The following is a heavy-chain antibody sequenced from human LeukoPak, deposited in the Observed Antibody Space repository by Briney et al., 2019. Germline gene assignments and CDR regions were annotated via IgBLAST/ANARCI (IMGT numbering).Heavy chain of an antibody. V-gene: IGHV3-53*01. CDR2: LYSDDTT. J-gene: IGHJ4*02. CDR3: ARGGGYYAIDY. Sequence: QPGGSLRLSCAASGFIVNSNYMNWVRQAPGKGLEWVSVLYSDDTTYYADSVKGQFTISRDNSKNTLYLQMNNLRAEDTAVYYCARGGGYYAIDYWGQGTLVTVSS. CDR1: GFIVNSNY. D-gene: IGHD1-26*01.